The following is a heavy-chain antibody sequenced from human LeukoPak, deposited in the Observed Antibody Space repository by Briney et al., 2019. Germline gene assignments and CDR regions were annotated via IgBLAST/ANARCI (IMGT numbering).Heavy chain of an antibody. CDR2: INPNSGGT. D-gene: IGHD5-24*01. Sequence: ASVKVSCKASGYTSTGYYMHWVRQAPGQGLEWMGWINPNSGGTNYAQKFQGRVTMTRDTSISTAYMELSRLRSDDTAVYYCAKSHQFYYYYMDVWGKGTTVTVSS. CDR1: GYTSTGYY. CDR3: AKSHQFYYYYMDV. V-gene: IGHV1-2*02. J-gene: IGHJ6*03.